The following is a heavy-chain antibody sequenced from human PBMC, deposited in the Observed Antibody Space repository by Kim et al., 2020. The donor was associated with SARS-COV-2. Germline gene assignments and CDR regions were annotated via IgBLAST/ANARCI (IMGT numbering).Heavy chain of an antibody. V-gene: IGHV1-3*01. CDR2: INAGNGNT. CDR3: ARAVSGYSYGSGYYYYYGMDV. J-gene: IGHJ6*02. Sequence: ASVKVSCKASGYTFTSYAMHWVRQAPGQRLEWMGWINAGNGNTKYSQKFQGRVTITRDTSASTAYMELSSLRSEDTAVYYCARAVSGYSYGSGYYYYYGMDVWGQGTTVTVSS. CDR1: GYTFTSYA. D-gene: IGHD5-18*01.